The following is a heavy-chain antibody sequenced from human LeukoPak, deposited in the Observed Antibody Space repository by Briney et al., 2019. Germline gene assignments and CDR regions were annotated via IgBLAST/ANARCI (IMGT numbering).Heavy chain of an antibody. CDR2: IHYSGTT. D-gene: IGHD6-19*01. J-gene: IGHJ4*02. Sequence: SETLSLTCSVSGGSIRGYYWSWIRQSPGKGLEFIGYIHYSGTTNYNPSLKSRVTMSVDTSKNQLSLRLSSVTAADTAVYYCARGYSDSSGHLDYWGQGTLVTVSS. V-gene: IGHV4-59*01. CDR1: GGSIRGYY. CDR3: ARGYSDSSGHLDY.